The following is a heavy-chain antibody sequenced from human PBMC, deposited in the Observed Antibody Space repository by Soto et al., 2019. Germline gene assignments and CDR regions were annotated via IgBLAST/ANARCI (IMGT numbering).Heavy chain of an antibody. J-gene: IGHJ6*03. CDR1: GGSISSGSYY. CDR3: ARGNTRYYYYYMDV. D-gene: IGHD3-3*01. V-gene: IGHV4-31*03. CDR2: IYYSGST. Sequence: SETLSLTCTVSGGSISSGSYYWSWIRQHPGKGLEWIGYIYYSGSTYYNPSLKSRVTISVDTSKNQFSLKLSSVTAADTAVYYCARGNTRYYYYYMDVWGKGTTVTVSS.